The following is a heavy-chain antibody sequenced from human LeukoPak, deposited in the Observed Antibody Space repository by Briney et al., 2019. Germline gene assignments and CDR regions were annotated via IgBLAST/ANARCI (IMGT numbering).Heavy chain of an antibody. CDR2: IGTAGDT. Sequence: PGGSLRLSCAASGFTFSSYDMHWVRQATGKGLEWVSAIGTAGDTYYPGSVKGRFTISGENAKNSLYLQMNSLRAGDTAVYYCAREVGIAAAGTIYYYMDVWGKGTTVTVSS. V-gene: IGHV3-13*01. J-gene: IGHJ6*03. D-gene: IGHD6-13*01. CDR1: GFTFSSYD. CDR3: AREVGIAAAGTIYYYMDV.